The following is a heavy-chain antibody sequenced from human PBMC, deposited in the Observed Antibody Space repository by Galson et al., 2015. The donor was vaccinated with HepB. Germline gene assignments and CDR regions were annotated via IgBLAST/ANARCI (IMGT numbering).Heavy chain of an antibody. Sequence: QSGAEVKKPGESLRISCKGSGYSFTSYWISWVRQMPGKGLEWMGRIDPSDSYTNYSPSFQGHVTISADKSISTAYLQWSSLKASDTAMYYCARHRCSSTSCYGNWFDPWGQGTLVTVSS. CDR2: IDPSDSYT. D-gene: IGHD2-2*01. V-gene: IGHV5-10-1*01. CDR1: GYSFTSYW. CDR3: ARHRCSSTSCYGNWFDP. J-gene: IGHJ5*02.